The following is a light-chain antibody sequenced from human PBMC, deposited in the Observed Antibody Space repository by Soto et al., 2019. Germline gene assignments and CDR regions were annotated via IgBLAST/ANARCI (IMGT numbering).Light chain of an antibody. Sequence: QSALTQPPSASGTPGQRVTISCSGSSSNIGSNYVYWYQQLPGTAPKLLIYRNNQRPSGVPDRFSGSKSGTSASLAISGLRSGDEADYYCAAWDDSLSGPVFGGGTKVTVL. J-gene: IGLJ2*01. CDR2: RNN. CDR1: SSNIGSNY. V-gene: IGLV1-47*01. CDR3: AAWDDSLSGPV.